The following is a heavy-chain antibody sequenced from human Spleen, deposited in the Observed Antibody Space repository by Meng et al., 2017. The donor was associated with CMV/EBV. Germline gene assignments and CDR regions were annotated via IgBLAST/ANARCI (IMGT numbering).Heavy chain of an antibody. CDR1: GFTVINNC. CDR2: IKQDGSEK. CDR3: ARDRFLEWLFDY. V-gene: IGHV3-7*01. J-gene: IGHJ4*02. Sequence: GESLKISCAVSGFTVINNCLTWVRQAPGKGLEWVANIKQDGSEKYYVDSVKGRFTISRDNAKNSLYLQMNSLRAEDTAVYYCARDRFLEWLFDYWGQGTLVTVSS. D-gene: IGHD3-3*01.